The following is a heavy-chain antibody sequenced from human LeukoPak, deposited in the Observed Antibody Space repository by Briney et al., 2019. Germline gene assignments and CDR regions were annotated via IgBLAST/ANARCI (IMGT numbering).Heavy chain of an antibody. V-gene: IGHV3-30-3*01. CDR2: IANDGSNE. Sequence: GGSLRLSCVASGFTFSRYDMHWVRQAPGKGLEWVAVIANDGSNEIYADSVKGRFTISRDNSKNTLYLQMNSLRAEDTAVYYCARAAAVSGAFRDNWFDPWGQGTLVTVSS. J-gene: IGHJ5*02. D-gene: IGHD6-13*01. CDR3: ARAAAVSGAFRDNWFDP. CDR1: GFTFSRYD.